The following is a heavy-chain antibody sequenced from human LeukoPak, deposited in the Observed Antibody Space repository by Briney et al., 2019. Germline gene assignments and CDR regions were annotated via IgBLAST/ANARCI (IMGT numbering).Heavy chain of an antibody. CDR2: IYYSGST. CDR1: GDSISRYY. V-gene: IGHV4-59*01. D-gene: IGHD6-13*01. Sequence: PSETLSLTCTVSGDSISRYYWSWIRQPPGKGLEWIGYIYYSGSTNYSPSLKSRVTISVDTSKNQLSLKLSSVTAADTAVYYRARRLASVATAGYWFDPWGQGTLVTVSS. CDR3: ARRLASVATAGYWFDP. J-gene: IGHJ5*02.